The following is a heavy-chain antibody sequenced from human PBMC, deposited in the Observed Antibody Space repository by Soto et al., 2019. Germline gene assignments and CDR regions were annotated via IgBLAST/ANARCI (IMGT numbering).Heavy chain of an antibody. J-gene: IGHJ6*02. CDR2: ISYDGGNI. CDR1: GFAFRSYA. D-gene: IGHD3-16*01. V-gene: IGHV3-30*18. CDR3: AKGILSATIGPYAMDV. Sequence: LRLSCEASGFAFRSYAMHWVRQAPGKGLEWVGVISYDGGNIYYADSVKGRFTISRDNSKNTLYVQVKSLRPEDTAVYYCAKGILSATIGPYAMDVWGQGTTVTVSS.